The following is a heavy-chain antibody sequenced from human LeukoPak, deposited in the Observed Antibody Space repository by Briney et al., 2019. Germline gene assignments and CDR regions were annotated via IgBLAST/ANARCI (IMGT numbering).Heavy chain of an antibody. Sequence: GASLKISCKASGYSFTNYWIGWVRQLPGKGLEWMGIIYPGDSDTRYSPSFQGQVTISADKSISTAYLQWSSLKASDTAMYYCARLGMYSGSPGQLWGQGTLVTVSS. V-gene: IGHV5-51*01. CDR2: IYPGDSDT. D-gene: IGHD1-26*01. J-gene: IGHJ1*01. CDR1: GYSFTNYW. CDR3: ARLGMYSGSPGQL.